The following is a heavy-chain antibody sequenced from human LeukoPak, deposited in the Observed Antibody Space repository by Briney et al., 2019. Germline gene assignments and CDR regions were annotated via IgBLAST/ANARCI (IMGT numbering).Heavy chain of an antibody. CDR1: GGSISSYY. Sequence: SETLSLTCTVSGGSISSYYWSWIRQPPGKGLEWIGYIYYSGSTNYNPSLKSRVTISVDTSKNQFSLKLSSVTAADTAVYYCARAYCSGGSCYPVEYFDYWGQGTLVTVSS. CDR2: IYYSGST. V-gene: IGHV4-59*12. J-gene: IGHJ4*02. CDR3: ARAYCSGGSCYPVEYFDY. D-gene: IGHD2-15*01.